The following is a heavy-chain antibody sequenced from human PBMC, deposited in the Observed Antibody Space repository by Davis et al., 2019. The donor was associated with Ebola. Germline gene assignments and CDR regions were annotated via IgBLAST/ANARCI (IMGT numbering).Heavy chain of an antibody. Sequence: GESLKISCAASGFTFSYYDMQWVRQAAGKGLEWVSGIGTIGGDTHYADSVKGRFTISRDDAKTSLYLQMDSLRAGDTAIYYCARANSGCTGGGCFSGHWFDPWGQGTLVTVSS. CDR3: ARANSGCTGGGCFSGHWFDP. J-gene: IGHJ5*02. D-gene: IGHD2-15*01. CDR2: IGTIGGDT. CDR1: GFTFSYYD. V-gene: IGHV3-13*01.